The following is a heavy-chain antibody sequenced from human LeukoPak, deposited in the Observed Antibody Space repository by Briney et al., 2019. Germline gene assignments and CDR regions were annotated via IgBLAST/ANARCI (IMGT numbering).Heavy chain of an antibody. CDR2: IYYSGST. J-gene: IGHJ4*02. V-gene: IGHV4-59*12. Sequence: PSETLSLTCTVSGGSISSYYWSWIRQPPGKGREWIGYIYYSGSTNYNPSLKSRVTISVDTSKNQFSLKLTSVTAADTAVYYCAREGGPYRPLDYSGQGTLVTVSS. CDR1: GGSISSYY. CDR3: AREGGPYRPLDY.